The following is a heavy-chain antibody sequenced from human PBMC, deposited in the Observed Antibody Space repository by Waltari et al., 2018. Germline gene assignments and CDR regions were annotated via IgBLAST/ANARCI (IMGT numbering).Heavy chain of an antibody. D-gene: IGHD2-8*02. Sequence: QVQLQESGPGLVKPSETLSLTCTVSGGSISRYYWSWIRQPPGKGLEWIGYIYTSGSTNYNPSLKSRVTISVDTSKNQFSLKLSSVTAADTAVYYCARDRGTGPFDYWGQGTLVTVSS. J-gene: IGHJ4*02. CDR2: IYTSGST. CDR3: ARDRGTGPFDY. V-gene: IGHV4-4*09. CDR1: GGSISRYY.